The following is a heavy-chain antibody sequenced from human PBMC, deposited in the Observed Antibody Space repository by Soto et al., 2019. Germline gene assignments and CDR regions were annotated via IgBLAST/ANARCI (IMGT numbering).Heavy chain of an antibody. CDR2: ISYDGSNK. J-gene: IGHJ4*02. CDR3: ARDPGGTDFAEWTYYFDY. CDR1: GFTFSSYA. D-gene: IGHD3-3*01. V-gene: IGHV3-30-3*01. Sequence: QVQLVESGGGVVQPGRSLRLSCAASGFTFSSYAMHWVRQAPGKGLEWVAVISYDGSNKYYADSVKGRFTISRDNSKHPLYLQMNSLRAEETAVYYCARDPGGTDFAEWTYYFDYWGQGTLVTVSS.